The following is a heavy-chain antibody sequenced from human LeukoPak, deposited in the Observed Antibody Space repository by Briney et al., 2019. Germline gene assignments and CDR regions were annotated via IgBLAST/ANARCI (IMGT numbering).Heavy chain of an antibody. CDR3: ARSYSDYDYFNNWFDP. Sequence: SGPTLVNPTQTLTLTCTFSGFSLSTSGVGVGWIRQPPGKALEWMALIYWNDDKRYSPSLKSRLTISKDTSKNQVVLTMTNMDPVDTATYYCARSYSDYDYFNNWFDPWGQGTLVTVSS. CDR2: IYWNDDK. CDR1: GFSLSTSGVG. J-gene: IGHJ5*02. V-gene: IGHV2-5*01. D-gene: IGHD5-12*01.